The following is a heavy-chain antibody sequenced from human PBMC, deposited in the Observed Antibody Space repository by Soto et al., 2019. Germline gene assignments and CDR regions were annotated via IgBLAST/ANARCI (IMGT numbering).Heavy chain of an antibody. V-gene: IGHV3-7*01. CDR2: IKQDGSEK. D-gene: IGHD2-15*01. Sequence: GGSLRLSCAASGFTFSSYWMSWVRQAPGKGLEWVANIKQDGSEKYYVDSVKGRFTISRDNAKNSLYLQMNSLRAEDTAVYYCARGGRGGVVAAPRYGARGVLNYWGQGTLVTVSS. CDR1: GFTFSSYW. CDR3: ARGGRGGVVAAPRYGARGVLNY. J-gene: IGHJ4*02.